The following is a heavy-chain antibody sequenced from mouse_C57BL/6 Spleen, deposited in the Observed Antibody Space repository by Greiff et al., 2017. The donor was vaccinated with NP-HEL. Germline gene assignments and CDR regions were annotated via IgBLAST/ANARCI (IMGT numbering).Heavy chain of an antibody. CDR2: ISYDGSN. CDR3: AREAAHAMDY. CDR1: GYSITSGYY. V-gene: IGHV3-6*01. J-gene: IGHJ4*01. Sequence: DVQLQESGPGLVKPSQSLSLTCSVTGYSITSGYYWNWIRQFPGNKLEWMGYISYDGSNNYNPSLKNRISITRDTSKNQFFLKLNSVTTEDTATYYCAREAAHAMDYWGQGTSVTVSS.